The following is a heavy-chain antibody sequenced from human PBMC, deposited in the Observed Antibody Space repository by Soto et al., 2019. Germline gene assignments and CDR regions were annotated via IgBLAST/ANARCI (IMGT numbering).Heavy chain of an antibody. CDR3: AKGVSQYTPLALFDY. V-gene: IGHV3-23*01. CDR2: ISGSDGRT. Sequence: PVGSLRLSCAASGFTFSSYAMSWVRQAPGKGLEWVSTISGSDGRTYSTDSVKGRFTISRDNSRNTAYLQMNSLRVEDTAVYYCAKGVSQYTPLALFDYWGRGTLVTVS. D-gene: IGHD5-18*01. CDR1: GFTFSSYA. J-gene: IGHJ4*02.